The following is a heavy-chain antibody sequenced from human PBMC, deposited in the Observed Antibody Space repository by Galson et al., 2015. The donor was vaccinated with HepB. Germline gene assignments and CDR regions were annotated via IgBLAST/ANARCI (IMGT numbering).Heavy chain of an antibody. CDR3: ARGARVVVVTGTLNNWFDP. CDR1: GYTFSSYS. Sequence: SVKVSCKASGYTFSSYSIAWVRQAPGQGLEWMGWISAYDSSTKYAQKFQGRVTMTTETSTTTAYMELRSLRSDDTAVYYCARGARVVVVTGTLNNWFDPWGQGTLVTVSS. V-gene: IGHV1-18*01. J-gene: IGHJ5*02. D-gene: IGHD2-15*01. CDR2: ISAYDSST.